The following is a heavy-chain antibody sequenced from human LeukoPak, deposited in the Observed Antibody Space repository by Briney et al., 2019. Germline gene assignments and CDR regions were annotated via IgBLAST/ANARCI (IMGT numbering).Heavy chain of an antibody. J-gene: IGHJ4*02. CDR1: GFTFSSYA. CDR3: AIIPRAAAGPSARSPFHY. D-gene: IGHD6-13*01. CDR2: ISGSGGST. Sequence: GGSLRLSCAASGFTFSSYAMSWVRQAPGKGLEWVSAISGSGGSTYYADSVKGRFTISRDNSKNTLYLQMNSLRAEDTAVYYCAIIPRAAAGPSARSPFHYWGQGTLVTVSS. V-gene: IGHV3-23*01.